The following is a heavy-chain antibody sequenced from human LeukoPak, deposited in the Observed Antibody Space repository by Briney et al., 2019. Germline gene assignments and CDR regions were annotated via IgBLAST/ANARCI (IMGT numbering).Heavy chain of an antibody. CDR1: GYTFTSYD. D-gene: IGHD3-16*02. CDR2: MNPNSGNT. Sequence: ASVKVSCKASGYTFTSYDINWMRQATGQGLEWMGWMNPNSGNTGYAQKFQGRVTMTRNTSISTAYMELSSLRSEDTAVYYCARGFNPNYDYVWGSYPSSFNWFDPWGQGTLVTVSS. J-gene: IGHJ5*02. V-gene: IGHV1-8*01. CDR3: ARGFNPNYDYVWGSYPSSFNWFDP.